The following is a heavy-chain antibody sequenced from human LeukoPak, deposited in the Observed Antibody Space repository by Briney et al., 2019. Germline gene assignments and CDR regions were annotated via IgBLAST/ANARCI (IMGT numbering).Heavy chain of an antibody. CDR2: IYYSGST. CDR3: ARYNWNDVRFDY. CDR1: GGSISSYY. J-gene: IGHJ4*02. D-gene: IGHD1-1*01. Sequence: SETLSLTCTVSGGSISSYYWSWTRQPPGKGLEWIGYIYYSGSTNYNPSLKSRVTISVDTSKNQFSLKLSSVTAADTAVYYCARYNWNDVRFDYWGQGTLVTVSS. V-gene: IGHV4-59*08.